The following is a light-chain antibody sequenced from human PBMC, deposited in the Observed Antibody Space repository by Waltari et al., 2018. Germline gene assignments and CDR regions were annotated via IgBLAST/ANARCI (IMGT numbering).Light chain of an antibody. J-gene: IGKJ3*01. CDR2: DAS. CDR3: QHRGHWPPDAT. CDR1: QSVTNP. Sequence: EIVLTQSPATLSLSPGERATLSSRASQSVTNPLAWYQQKPGQSPRLLIYDASNRATGIPARFSGSGSGTDFTLTISSLEPEDFAVYYCQHRGHWPPDATFGPGTKVDIK. V-gene: IGKV3-11*01.